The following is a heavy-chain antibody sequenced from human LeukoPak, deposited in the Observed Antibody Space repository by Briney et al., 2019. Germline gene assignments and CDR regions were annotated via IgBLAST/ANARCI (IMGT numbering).Heavy chain of an antibody. J-gene: IGHJ4*02. CDR1: GLTFSNYW. CDR3: ARGRPHGNDY. CDR2: IASDGSST. Sequence: PGGSLRLSCVVSGLTFSNYWMIWVRQAPGKGLVWVSRIASDGSSTTYADSVKGRFSISRDNAKNTLYLQMNSLRVEDTAVYYCARGRPHGNDYWGQGTLVTVSS. D-gene: IGHD4-23*01. V-gene: IGHV3-74*01.